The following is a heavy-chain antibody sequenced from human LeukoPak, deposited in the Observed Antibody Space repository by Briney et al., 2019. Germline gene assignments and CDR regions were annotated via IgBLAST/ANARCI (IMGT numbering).Heavy chain of an antibody. D-gene: IGHD2-21*02. J-gene: IGHJ3*02. V-gene: IGHV3-23*01. CDR2: ISGSGGST. CDR3: AKSLRVVAAIGGAFDI. CDR1: GFTFSSYA. Sequence: GGSLRLSYAASGFTFSSYAMSWVRLAPGKGLEWVSAISGSGGSTYYADSVKGRFTISRDNSKNTLYLQMSSLRAEDTAVYYCAKSLRVVAAIGGAFDIWGQGTMVTVSS.